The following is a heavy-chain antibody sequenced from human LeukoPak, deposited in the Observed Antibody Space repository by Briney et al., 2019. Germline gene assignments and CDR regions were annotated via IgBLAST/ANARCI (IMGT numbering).Heavy chain of an antibody. D-gene: IGHD2-21*01. CDR1: GFTFSSYA. CDR3: AKFLPTHIVVANYYFDY. Sequence: GGSLRLSCAASGFTFSSYAMSWVRQAPGKGLEWVSAISGSGGSTYYADSVKGRFTISRDNSQNTLYLQMNSLRAEDTAVYYCAKFLPTHIVVANYYFDYWGQGTLVTVSS. V-gene: IGHV3-23*01. J-gene: IGHJ4*02. CDR2: ISGSGGST.